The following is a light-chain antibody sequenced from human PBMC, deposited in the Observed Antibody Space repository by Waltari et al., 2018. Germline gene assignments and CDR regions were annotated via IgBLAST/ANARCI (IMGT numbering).Light chain of an antibody. CDR2: RAS. CDR3: QQYINVPRT. CDR1: PSLVWPANRRNY. V-gene: IGKV4-1*01. Sequence: DIAMPQSPQSLAVSPGETATRNYKARPSLVWPANRRNYLACYQQKPGHPPKLLISRASTRESWVPDRFSGGGSGTDFALTSSSLQTEYVAVYYCQQYINVPRTFGQGTRVEIK. J-gene: IGKJ1*01.